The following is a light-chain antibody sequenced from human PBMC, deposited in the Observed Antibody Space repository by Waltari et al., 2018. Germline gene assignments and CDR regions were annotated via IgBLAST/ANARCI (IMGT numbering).Light chain of an antibody. CDR3: QQRRDWPLT. J-gene: IGKJ4*01. Sequence: DIVLTQSPAILSLSPGERASLCCRASQSVTNYLAWYQQKPGQAPRLLIYDTSNRATGIPARFSGSGFGTDFTLTISSLGPEDFAVYYCQQRRDWPLTFGGGTKVEIK. CDR1: QSVTNY. V-gene: IGKV3-11*01. CDR2: DTS.